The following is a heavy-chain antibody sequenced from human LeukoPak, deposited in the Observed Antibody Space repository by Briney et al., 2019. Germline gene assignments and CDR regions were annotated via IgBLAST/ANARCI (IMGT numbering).Heavy chain of an antibody. J-gene: IGHJ4*02. CDR2: IKQGGSEI. CDR3: ARDRESESDSEGDY. V-gene: IGHV3-7*01. D-gene: IGHD4-11*01. CDR1: GFTFSRFW. Sequence: GGSLRLSCSASGFTFSRFWMSWVRQAPGKGLEYVALIKQGGSEIFHMDSVKGRFTISREDATNSLYLQMNSLRVEDTALYYCARDRESESDSEGDYWGQGTLVTVSS.